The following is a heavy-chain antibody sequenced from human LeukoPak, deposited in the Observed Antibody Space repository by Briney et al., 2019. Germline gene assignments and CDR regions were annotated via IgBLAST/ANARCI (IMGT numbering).Heavy chain of an antibody. J-gene: IGHJ5*02. CDR3: ARLGVRYSTSSWWFDP. CDR1: GGSISSYY. V-gene: IGHV4-59*08. CDR2: IYYSGST. Sequence: SETLSLTCSVSGGSISSYYWSWIRQPPGKGLEWIGYIYYSGSTNYNPSLKSRVTISVDTSKNQFSLILSSVTAADTAVYYCARLGVRYSTSSWWFDPWGQGTLVTVSS. D-gene: IGHD6-6*01.